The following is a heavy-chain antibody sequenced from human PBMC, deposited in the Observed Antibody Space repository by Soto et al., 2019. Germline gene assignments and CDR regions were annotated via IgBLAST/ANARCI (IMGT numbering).Heavy chain of an antibody. V-gene: IGHV3-30*03. D-gene: IGHD2-15*01. J-gene: IGHJ4*02. CDR2: ISYDGSKN. CDR1: GFTFTNYA. CDR3: AREYCSGGSCQSIFDY. Sequence: GGSLRLSCAASGFTFTNYAMHWVRQAPGKGLEWVAVISYDGSKNYYADSAKGRFTISRDNSKNTLFLQMNSLAVEDTAVYYCAREYCSGGSCQSIFDYWGQGTLVTVSS.